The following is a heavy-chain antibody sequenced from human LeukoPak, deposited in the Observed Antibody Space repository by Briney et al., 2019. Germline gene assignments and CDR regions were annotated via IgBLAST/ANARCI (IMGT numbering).Heavy chain of an antibody. CDR1: GGTFSSYA. CDR2: IIPILGIA. V-gene: IGHV1-69*04. J-gene: IGHJ3*02. CDR3: ASAIADSGDAFDI. D-gene: IGHD6-13*01. Sequence: ASVKVSCKASGGTFSSYAISWVRQAPGQGLEWMGRIIPILGIANYAQKFQGRVTITADKSTSTAYMEPSSLRSEDTAVYYCASAIADSGDAFDIWGQGTMVTVSS.